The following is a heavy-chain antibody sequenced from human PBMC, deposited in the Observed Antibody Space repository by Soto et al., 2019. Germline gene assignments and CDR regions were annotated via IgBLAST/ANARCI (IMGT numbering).Heavy chain of an antibody. CDR3: AKEGSVVATTTDFDY. D-gene: IGHD5-12*01. V-gene: IGHV3-30*18. J-gene: IGHJ4*02. Sequence: QVQLVESGGGVVQPGRSLRLSCAASGFTFSSYGMHWVRQAPGKGLEWVAVISYDGSYKYYADSMKGRVTISRDNSQNTLHVEMNSLRAEDTAVYYCAKEGSVVATTTDFDYWGQGTLVTVSS. CDR1: GFTFSSYG. CDR2: ISYDGSYK.